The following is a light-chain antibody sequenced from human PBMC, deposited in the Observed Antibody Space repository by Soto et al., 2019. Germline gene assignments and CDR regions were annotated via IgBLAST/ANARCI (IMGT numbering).Light chain of an antibody. Sequence: QSVLTQPPSVSGAPGQRVTISCTGSSSNIGAGRDAHWYRQLPGAAPKFLISDSNHRPSGVPDRFSVSKSGASASLAITGLRAEDEGDYFCQSYGTSLSGLYVFGTGTKVTVL. V-gene: IGLV1-40*01. J-gene: IGLJ1*01. CDR3: QSYGTSLSGLYV. CDR1: SSNIGAGRD. CDR2: DSN.